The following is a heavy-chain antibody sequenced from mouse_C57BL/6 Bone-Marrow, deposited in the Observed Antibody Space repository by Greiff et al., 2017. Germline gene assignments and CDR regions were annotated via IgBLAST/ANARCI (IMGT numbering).Heavy chain of an antibody. J-gene: IGHJ3*01. CDR1: GYTFTGYW. D-gene: IGHD2-14*01. V-gene: IGHV1-9*01. CDR2: ILPGSGST. Sequence: QVQLKQSGAELMKPGASVKLSCKATGYTFTGYWIEWVKQRPGHGLEWIGEILPGSGSTNSNEKFTGKATFTAETSSNTAYMQLSSLTTEDSAIYDCARVLVREFEDWGQGTLVTVSA. CDR3: ARVLVREFED.